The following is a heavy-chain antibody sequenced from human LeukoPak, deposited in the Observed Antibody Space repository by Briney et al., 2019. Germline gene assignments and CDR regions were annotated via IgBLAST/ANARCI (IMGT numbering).Heavy chain of an antibody. V-gene: IGHV2-5*02. CDR1: GFSLSTSGVG. CDR3: AHRTTDSSGYHDAFDI. J-gene: IGHJ3*02. CDR2: IYWDDDK. Sequence: SGPTLVNPPQTLTLTCTFSGFSLSTSGVGVGWIRQPPGKALEWLALIYWDDDKRYSPSLKSRLTITKDTSKNQVVLTMTNMDPVDTATYYCAHRTTDSSGYHDAFDIWGQGTMVTVSS. D-gene: IGHD3-22*01.